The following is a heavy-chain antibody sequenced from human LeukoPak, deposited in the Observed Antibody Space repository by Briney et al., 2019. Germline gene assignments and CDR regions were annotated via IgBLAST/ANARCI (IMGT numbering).Heavy chain of an antibody. CDR2: IIPVLNIT. CDR3: ARYQGLTAPPPYGLDV. V-gene: IGHV1-69*04. D-gene: IGHD5-18*01. J-gene: IGHJ6*02. CDR1: GGTFSRSA. Sequence: GASVKVSCKTSGGTFSRSAITWVRQAPGQGLEWMGRIIPVLNITTYAQKFQGSVTITADTSTSTVYMELSSLRSEETAVYYCARYQGLTAPPPYGLDVWGQGTTVIVSS.